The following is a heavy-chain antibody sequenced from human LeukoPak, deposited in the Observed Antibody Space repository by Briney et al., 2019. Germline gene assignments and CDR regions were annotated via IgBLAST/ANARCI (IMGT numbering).Heavy chain of an antibody. Sequence: GGSLRLSCAASGFTFGSYWMSWVRQAPGKRLEWVATIKEDGSDKYYVGSVKGRFTISRDNVKNSVYLQMNSLRAEDTAVYYCAREKNLGTWGQGTLVTVSS. J-gene: IGHJ4*02. CDR2: IKEDGSDK. V-gene: IGHV3-7*05. CDR3: AREKNLGT. D-gene: IGHD1-14*01. CDR1: GFTFGSYW.